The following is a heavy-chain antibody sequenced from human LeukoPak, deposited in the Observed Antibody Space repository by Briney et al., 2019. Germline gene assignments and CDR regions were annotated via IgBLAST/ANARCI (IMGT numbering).Heavy chain of an antibody. Sequence: PGVPLTLSCAASGFNFSTYAVLWLRQAPGKALEWFAVICYDGIKKYYADSVKGRFTILRENSNNTLYLEMNGPRGEKAALYYGASSGKLWDTFSHVGAWGQGTMVTVSS. CDR2: ICYDGIKK. D-gene: IGHD3-10*01. J-gene: IGHJ3*01. V-gene: IGHV3-33*01. CDR3: ASSGKLWDTFSHVGA. CDR1: GFNFSTYA.